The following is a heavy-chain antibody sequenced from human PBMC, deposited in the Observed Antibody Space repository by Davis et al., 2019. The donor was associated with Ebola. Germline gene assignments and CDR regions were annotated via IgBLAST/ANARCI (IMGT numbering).Heavy chain of an antibody. V-gene: IGHV4-34*01. D-gene: IGHD2-8*01. CDR3: ARGLRYCTNGVCSYYYYGMDV. J-gene: IGHJ6*04. CDR2: INHSGST. Sequence: MPSETLSLTCTVSGGSITGYHWSWIRQPPGKGLEWIGEINHSGSTDYNPSLKSRVTISVDTSKNQFSLKLSSVTAADTAVYYCARGLRYCTNGVCSYYYYGMDVWGKGTTVTVSS. CDR1: GGSITGYH.